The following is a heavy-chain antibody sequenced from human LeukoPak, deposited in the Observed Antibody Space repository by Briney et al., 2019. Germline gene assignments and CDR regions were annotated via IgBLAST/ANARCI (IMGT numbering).Heavy chain of an antibody. D-gene: IGHD3-10*01. Sequence: SETLSLTCAVYGGSFSGYYWSWIRQPPGKGLEWIGEINQSGSTNYNPSLKSRVTISVDTSKNQFSLKLSSVTAADTAVYYCARTYCYGSGSYRPPRGYFQHWGQGTLVTVSS. V-gene: IGHV4-34*01. J-gene: IGHJ1*01. CDR1: GGSFSGYY. CDR3: ARTYCYGSGSYRPPRGYFQH. CDR2: INQSGST.